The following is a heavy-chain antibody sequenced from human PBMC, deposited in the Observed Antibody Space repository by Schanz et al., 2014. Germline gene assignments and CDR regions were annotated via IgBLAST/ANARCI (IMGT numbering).Heavy chain of an antibody. D-gene: IGHD4-17*01. Sequence: EVQLVESGGGLVQPGGSLRLCCVASGFTFSRYWMTWVRQAPGKGLEWVANIKQDGSAKNYVDSVKGRFTISRDNPKNSLCLQMNSLRAEDTALYYCARALGGDEGLDQWGQGTLVTVSS. CDR2: IKQDGSAK. J-gene: IGHJ4*02. CDR3: ARALGGDEGLDQ. CDR1: GFTFSRYW. V-gene: IGHV3-7*01.